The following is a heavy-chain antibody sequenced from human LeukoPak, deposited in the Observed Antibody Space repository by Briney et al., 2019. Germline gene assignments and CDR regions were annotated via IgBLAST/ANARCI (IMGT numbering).Heavy chain of an antibody. CDR1: GYSFSTYW. D-gene: IGHD6-25*01. V-gene: IGHV3-7*01. CDR3: PRAGMKGSADY. CDR2: INEDGSEK. Sequence: GGSLRLSCAVSGYSFSTYWMSWGRQAPGKGLEWVANINEDGSEKYYVDSVKGRFTIARDNAKNSLYLLMNSLRAEDTAVYYCPRAGMKGSADYWGQGTLVTVSS. J-gene: IGHJ4*02.